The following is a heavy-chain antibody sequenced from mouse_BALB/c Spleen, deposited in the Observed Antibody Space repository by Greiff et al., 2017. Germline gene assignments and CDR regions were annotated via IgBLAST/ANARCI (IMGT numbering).Heavy chain of an antibody. CDR2: IDTSDSYT. Sequence: QVQLQQPGAELVMPGASVKMSCKASGYTFTDYWMHWVKQRPGQGLEWIGAIDTSDSYTSYNQKFKGKATLTVDESSSTAYMQLSSLTSEDSAVYYCAITTVVDWYFDVWGAGTTVTVSS. CDR1: GYTFTDYW. V-gene: IGHV1-69*01. D-gene: IGHD1-1*01. CDR3: AITTVVDWYFDV. J-gene: IGHJ1*01.